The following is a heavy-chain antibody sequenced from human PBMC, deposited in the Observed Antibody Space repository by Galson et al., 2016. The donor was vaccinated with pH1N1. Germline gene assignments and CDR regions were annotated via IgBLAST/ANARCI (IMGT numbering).Heavy chain of an antibody. CDR1: GGTFPNYA. D-gene: IGHD3-10*01. CDR2: IIPIFGTT. CDR3: ARESSGGDF. V-gene: IGHV1-69*06. Sequence: SVKVSCKASGGTFPNYAIAWVRQAPGQGLEWMGGIIPIFGTTNYAQKFLGRVTITADKSTSAVYMELNSQRSEDTAVYYCARESSGGDFWGQGTLVTVSA. J-gene: IGHJ4*02.